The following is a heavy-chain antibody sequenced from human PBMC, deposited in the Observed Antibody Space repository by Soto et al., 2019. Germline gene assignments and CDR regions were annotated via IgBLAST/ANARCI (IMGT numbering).Heavy chain of an antibody. CDR2: IYYSGST. CDR1: GGSISSYY. D-gene: IGHD6-13*01. J-gene: IGHJ4*02. CDR3: ARVASAGLDY. Sequence: SETLSLTCTASGGSISSYYWSWIRQPPGKGLEWIGYIYYSGSTNYNPSLKSRVTISVDTSKNQFSLKLSSVTAADTAVYYCARVASAGLDYWGQGTLVTVSS. V-gene: IGHV4-59*01.